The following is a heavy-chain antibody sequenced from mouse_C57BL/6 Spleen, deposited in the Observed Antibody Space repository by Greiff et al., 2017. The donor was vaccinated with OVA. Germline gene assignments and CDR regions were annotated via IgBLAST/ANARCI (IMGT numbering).Heavy chain of an antibody. CDR1: GFSLSTSGMG. V-gene: IGHV8-12*01. Sequence: QVTLKECGPGILQSSQTLSLTCSFSGFSLSTSGMGVSWIRQTSGKGLEWLAHIYWDDDKRNNPSLKSGHTISKDTSRNQVFLKITSVDTADTATYYCAGRGDGYPFAYWGQGTLVTVSA. CDR2: IYWDDDK. CDR3: AGRGDGYPFAY. J-gene: IGHJ3*01. D-gene: IGHD2-3*01.